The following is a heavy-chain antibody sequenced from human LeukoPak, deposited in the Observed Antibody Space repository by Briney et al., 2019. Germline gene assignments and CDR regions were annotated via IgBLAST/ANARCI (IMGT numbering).Heavy chain of an antibody. D-gene: IGHD3-10*01. V-gene: IGHV4-30-2*01. CDR2: IYHSGST. J-gene: IGHJ4*02. CDR3: ARAEGSYSPVDY. CDR1: GGSISSGGYS. Sequence: PSETLSLTCAVSGGSISSGGYSWSWIRQPPGKGLEWIGYIYHSGSTYYNPSLKSRVTISVDRSKNQFSLKLSSVTAADTAVYYRARAEGSYSPVDYWGQGTLVTVSS.